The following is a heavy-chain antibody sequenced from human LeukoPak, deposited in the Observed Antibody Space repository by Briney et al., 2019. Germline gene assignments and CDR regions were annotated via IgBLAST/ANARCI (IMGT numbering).Heavy chain of an antibody. CDR3: ARVDGTVAVFDY. CDR2: IYYSGST. CDR1: GGSISSGRYY. J-gene: IGHJ4*02. D-gene: IGHD6-19*01. Sequence: SQTLSLTCTVSGGSISSGRYYWSWIRQHPGKGLEWIGYIYYSGSTYYNPSLKSRVTISVDTSKNQFSLKLSSVTAADTAVYYCARVDGTVAVFDYWGQGTLVTVSS. V-gene: IGHV4-31*03.